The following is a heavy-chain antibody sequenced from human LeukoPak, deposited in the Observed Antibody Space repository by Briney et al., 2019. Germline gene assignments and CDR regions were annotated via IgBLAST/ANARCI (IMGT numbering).Heavy chain of an antibody. D-gene: IGHD3-22*01. V-gene: IGHV4-61*02. Sequence: TLSLTCTVSGGSISSGSYYWSWIRQPAGKGLEWIGRIYTSGSTNYNASLKSRDTISVDPSKNQFSLKLSSVTAADTAVYYCARDRGSGYYYEGAFDIWGQGTMVTVSS. CDR2: IYTSGST. CDR1: GGSISSGSYY. J-gene: IGHJ3*02. CDR3: ARDRGSGYYYEGAFDI.